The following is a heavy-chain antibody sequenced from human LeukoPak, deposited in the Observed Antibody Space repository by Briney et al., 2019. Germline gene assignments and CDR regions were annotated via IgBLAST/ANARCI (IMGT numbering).Heavy chain of an antibody. CDR2: IYYSGSS. CDR3: ASGFRGQLGYFDY. V-gene: IGHV4-59*01. J-gene: IGHJ4*02. Sequence: SETLSLTCTVSVGSISGYYWSWIRQPPGKGLEWIGYIYYSGSSNYNPSLKSRVTMSVHTSKNHFSLKLSSVTAADTAVYYCASGFRGQLGYFDYWGQGTLVTVSS. D-gene: IGHD1-1*01. CDR1: VGSISGYY.